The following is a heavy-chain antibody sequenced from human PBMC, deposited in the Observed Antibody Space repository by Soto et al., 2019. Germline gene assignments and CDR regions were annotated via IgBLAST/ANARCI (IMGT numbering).Heavy chain of an antibody. Sequence: GGSLRLSCAASGFTFSSYGMHWVRQAPGKGLEWVAVIWYDGSNKYYADSVKGRFTISRDNSKNTLYLQMNSLRAEDTAVYYCARVGGIVVPADAFDIWGQGTMVTVSS. CDR3: ARVGGIVVPADAFDI. D-gene: IGHD2-2*01. J-gene: IGHJ3*02. V-gene: IGHV3-33*01. CDR1: GFTFSSYG. CDR2: IWYDGSNK.